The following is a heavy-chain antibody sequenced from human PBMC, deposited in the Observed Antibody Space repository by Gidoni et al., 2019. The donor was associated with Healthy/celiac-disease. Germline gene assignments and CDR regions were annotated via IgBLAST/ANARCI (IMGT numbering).Heavy chain of an antibody. J-gene: IGHJ4*02. CDR3: ARTTVADPGGFDY. CDR1: GGSLSSSSYY. Sequence: QLQLQESGPGLVKPSETLSLTCTVSGGSLSSSSYYWVWIRQPPGKGREWIGSIYYSGSTYYNPSPKSRVTISVDTSKNQFSLKLSSVTAADTAVYYCARTTVADPGGFDYWGQGTLVTVSS. D-gene: IGHD6-19*01. CDR2: IYYSGST. V-gene: IGHV4-39*01.